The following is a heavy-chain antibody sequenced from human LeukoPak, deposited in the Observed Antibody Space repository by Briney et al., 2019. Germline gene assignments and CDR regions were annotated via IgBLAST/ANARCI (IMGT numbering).Heavy chain of an antibody. CDR3: ARDLLSVPVYTMVRGAPPVNWFDP. Sequence: GGSLRLSCAASGFTFSSYWMSWVRQAPGKGLEWVANIKQDGSEKYYVDSVKGRFTISRDNAKNSLYLQMNSLRAEDTAVYYCARDLLSVPVYTMVRGAPPVNWFDPWGQGTLVTVSS. D-gene: IGHD3-10*01. CDR1: GFTFSSYW. V-gene: IGHV3-7*01. CDR2: IKQDGSEK. J-gene: IGHJ5*02.